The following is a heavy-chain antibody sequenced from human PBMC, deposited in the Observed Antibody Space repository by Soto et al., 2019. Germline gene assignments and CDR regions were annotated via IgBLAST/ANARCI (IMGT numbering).Heavy chain of an antibody. J-gene: IGHJ6*02. D-gene: IGHD3-22*01. CDR2: IYPSGSP. CDR1: GGSISNYY. V-gene: IGHV4-4*07. CDR3: ARDGLAAPDSYGMDV. Sequence: QVQLQESGPGLVKPSETLSLTCTVSGGSISNYYWSWIRQPPGKGLEWIGRIYPSGSPNYNPSLKSRVTMSVDTSNNQFSLKLSSVTAADTAVYYCARDGLAAPDSYGMDVWGQGTTVTVSS.